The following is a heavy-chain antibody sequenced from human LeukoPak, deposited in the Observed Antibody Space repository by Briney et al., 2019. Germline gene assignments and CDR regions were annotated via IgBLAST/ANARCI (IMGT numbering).Heavy chain of an antibody. J-gene: IGHJ4*02. D-gene: IGHD3-22*01. CDR2: IRSKAYGGTT. Sequence: GGSLRLSCTASGLTFGEYAMSWVRQAPGKGLEWVGVIRSKAYGGTTEYAASVKGRFTISRDDSKSIAYLQMNSLKSEDTAVYHCLYYYDSSGYYLPDHWGQGTLVTVSS. CDR1: GLTFGEYA. CDR3: LYYYDSSGYYLPDH. V-gene: IGHV3-49*04.